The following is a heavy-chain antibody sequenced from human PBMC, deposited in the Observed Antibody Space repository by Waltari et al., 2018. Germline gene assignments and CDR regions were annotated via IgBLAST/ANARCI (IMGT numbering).Heavy chain of an antibody. D-gene: IGHD1-26*01. CDR1: GGTFSSYA. V-gene: IGHV1-69*12. Sequence: QVQLVQSGAEVKKSGSSVKVSCKASGGTFSSYAISWVRQAPGQGLEWMGGIIPIFGTANYAQKFQGRVTITADESTSTAYMELSSLRSEDTAVYYCARDPGRGSYSPFDYWGQGTLVTVSS. CDR2: IIPIFGTA. CDR3: ARDPGRGSYSPFDY. J-gene: IGHJ4*02.